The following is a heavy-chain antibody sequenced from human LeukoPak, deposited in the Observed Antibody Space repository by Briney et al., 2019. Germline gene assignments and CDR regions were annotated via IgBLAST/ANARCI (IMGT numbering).Heavy chain of an antibody. CDR1: GGTFSKYT. CDR2: ITPLFGTA. D-gene: IGHD3-10*01. CDR3: ARVKGSLNYYGSGSYYNSYFDY. Sequence: ASVKVSCKASGGTFSKYTISWVRQRPGQGLEWMGGITPLFGTANYAQKFQGRVTITADESASTAYMELSSLRSEDTAVYYCARVKGSLNYYGSGSYYNSYFDYWGQGTLVTVSS. J-gene: IGHJ4*02. V-gene: IGHV1-69*13.